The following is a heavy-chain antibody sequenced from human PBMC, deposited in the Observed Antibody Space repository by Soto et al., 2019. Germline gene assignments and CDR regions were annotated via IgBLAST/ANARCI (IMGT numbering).Heavy chain of an antibody. J-gene: IGHJ4*01. D-gene: IGHD6-13*01. Sequence: PGGSLRLSCAASGFTFSNFDFHWVRQVIGKGLEWVSGIGTAGDTYYAGSVKGRFATSRENAKNSLYLQMNNLRDEDTAVYYCKRGAAGFDYWGHGTLVTVSS. CDR1: GFTFSNFD. V-gene: IGHV3-13*01. CDR2: IGTAGDT. CDR3: KRGAAGFDY.